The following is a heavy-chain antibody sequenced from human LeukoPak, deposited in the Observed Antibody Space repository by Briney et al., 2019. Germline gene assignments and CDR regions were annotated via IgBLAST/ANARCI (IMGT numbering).Heavy chain of an antibody. V-gene: IGHV1-2*02. CDR1: GYSFTAYY. D-gene: IGHD1-14*01. CDR2: INPDSGDT. J-gene: IGHJ4*02. CDR3: VSGKLAVYSFDY. Sequence: ASMKVSCKASGYSFTAYYIHWVRQAPGQGLEWMAWINPDSGDTHYAQKFQGRVTLTRDTSISTVYIELSRLRSDDTAVYFCVSGKLAVYSFDYWGQGTLVTVSS.